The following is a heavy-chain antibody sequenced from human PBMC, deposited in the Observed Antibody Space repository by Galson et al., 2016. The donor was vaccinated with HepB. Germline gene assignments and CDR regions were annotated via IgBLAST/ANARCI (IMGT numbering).Heavy chain of an antibody. CDR2: TWYNGSNK. V-gene: IGHV3-33*01. J-gene: IGHJ4*02. Sequence: SLRLSCAASGFIFSRYGMHWVRQAPGKGPEWLAVTWYNGSNKYYADSVKGRFTISRDNSKNTLYLQMNSLRDEDTAVYYCAREAAVAAACLDYWGQGALVTGSS. CDR3: AREAAVAAACLDY. D-gene: IGHD6-19*01. CDR1: GFIFSRYG.